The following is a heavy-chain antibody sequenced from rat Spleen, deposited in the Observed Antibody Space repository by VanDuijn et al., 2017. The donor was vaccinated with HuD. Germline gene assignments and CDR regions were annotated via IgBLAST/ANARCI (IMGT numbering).Heavy chain of an antibody. J-gene: IGHJ2*01. CDR1: GFTFSGYA. V-gene: IGHV5-17*01. D-gene: IGHD1-10*01. CDR3: ARRGYNNYFFDY. CDR2: IIYDGSGT. Sequence: EVQLVESGGGLVEPGRSLKLSCAASGFTFSGYAMAWVRQAPKKGLEWVATIIYDGSGTDYRDSVKGRFTISRDNAKSTPYLKMDSLRSEDTATYYCARRGYNNYFFDYWGQGVMVTVSA.